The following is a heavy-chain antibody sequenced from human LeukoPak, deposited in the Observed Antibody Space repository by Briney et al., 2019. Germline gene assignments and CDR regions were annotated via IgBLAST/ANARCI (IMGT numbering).Heavy chain of an antibody. CDR1: GGSFSGYY. Sequence: SETLSLTCAVYGGSFSGYYWSWIRQPPGKGLEWIGEINHSGSSNYNPSLNGRVTISVDTSKNQFSLKLSSVTAADTAVYYCARGPLRIAQLVRAYYYYGMDVWGQGTTVTVSS. CDR3: ARGPLRIAQLVRAYYYYGMDV. D-gene: IGHD6-6*01. CDR2: INHSGSS. V-gene: IGHV4-34*01. J-gene: IGHJ6*02.